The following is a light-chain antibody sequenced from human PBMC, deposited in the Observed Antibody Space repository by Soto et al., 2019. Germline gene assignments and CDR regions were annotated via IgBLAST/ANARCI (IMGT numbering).Light chain of an antibody. Sequence: DIQMTQSPSSLSASVGDRLTITCRATQSISSHLNWYQQRPGKAPKLLIYAASSLQSGVPARFSGSRSGTDFTLTISSLQPEDVATYYCQQSYSNPLTFGGGTRWIS. CDR2: AAS. J-gene: IGKJ4*01. CDR1: QSISSH. V-gene: IGKV1-39*01. CDR3: QQSYSNPLT.